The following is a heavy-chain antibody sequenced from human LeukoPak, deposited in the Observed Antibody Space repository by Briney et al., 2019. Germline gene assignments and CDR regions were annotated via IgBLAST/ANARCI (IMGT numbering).Heavy chain of an antibody. J-gene: IGHJ4*02. D-gene: IGHD3-10*01. CDR1: GFTFGNLA. CDR2: TTGAGGTT. V-gene: IGHV3-23*01. Sequence: GGSLRLSCVGSGFTFGNLAMNWVRQTPGKGLEWLSVTTGAGGTTYYADSVRGRFTASRDNSKNTLYLEMSTLRVDDTAFYHCSTPPPGDWGQGTLVTVSS. CDR3: STPPPGD.